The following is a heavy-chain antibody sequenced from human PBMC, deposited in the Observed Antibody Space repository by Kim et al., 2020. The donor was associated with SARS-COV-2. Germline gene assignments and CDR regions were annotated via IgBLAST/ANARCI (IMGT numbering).Heavy chain of an antibody. J-gene: IGHJ4*02. CDR3: ARHFRGTFMQFLGLYQFDS. Sequence: SETLSLTCTVSDGSISSRGYYWGWIRQPPGKGLEWIGSVYYTGNTYYNPSLKSRLTISVDTSKNQFSLKLNSVTAADTAVYYCARHFRGTFMQFLGLYQFDSGGQGILVTVSS. V-gene: IGHV4-39*01. CDR2: VYYTGNT. D-gene: IGHD2-2*02. CDR1: DGSISSRGYY.